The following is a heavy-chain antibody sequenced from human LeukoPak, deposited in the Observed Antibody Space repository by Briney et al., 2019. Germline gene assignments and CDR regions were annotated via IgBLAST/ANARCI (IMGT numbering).Heavy chain of an antibody. CDR2: INHSGST. V-gene: IGHV4-34*01. CDR1: GGSFSGYY. Sequence: SETLSLTCAVYGGSFSGYYWSWIRQPPGKGLEWIGEINHSGSTNYNPSLKSRVTISVDTSKNQFSLKLSSVTAAGTAVYYCARLVPPGGGDCTGSNCHTVYYFDYWGQGTLVTVSS. J-gene: IGHJ4*02. CDR3: ARLVPPGGGDCTGSNCHTVYYFDY. D-gene: IGHD2-15*01.